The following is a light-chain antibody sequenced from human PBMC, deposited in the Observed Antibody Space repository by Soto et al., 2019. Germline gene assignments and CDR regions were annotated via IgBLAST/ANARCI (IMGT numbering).Light chain of an antibody. J-gene: IGKJ1*01. CDR1: QAVRGY. CDR2: SVS. V-gene: IGKV3-11*01. Sequence: EIVLRQSTATLSLTLGERATISCRASQAVRGYLAWYQQKPGQPPRLLIDSVSTRATDSPARFSGSGSGTDFTSTISSLDPEDFAVYYCHQRNIWPWTFGHGTKVEIK. CDR3: HQRNIWPWT.